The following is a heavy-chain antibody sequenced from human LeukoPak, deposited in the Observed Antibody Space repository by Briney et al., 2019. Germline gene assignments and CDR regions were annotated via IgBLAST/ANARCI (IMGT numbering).Heavy chain of an antibody. D-gene: IGHD6-6*01. J-gene: IGHJ5*02. CDR1: GYTFSGHY. CDR3: ARDEYSNLSGRFDP. V-gene: IGHV1-2*02. CDR2: INPNNGDT. Sequence: GASVKVSCKGSGYTFSGHYMHWVRQAPGQGLEWMGWINPNNGDTNYAQNFQGRVTMTRATSTSTAYMELSRLRSDDTAVYYCARDEYSNLSGRFDPWGQGTLVTVSS.